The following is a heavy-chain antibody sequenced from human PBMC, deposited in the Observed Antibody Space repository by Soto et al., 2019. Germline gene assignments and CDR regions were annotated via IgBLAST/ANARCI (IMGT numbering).Heavy chain of an antibody. J-gene: IGHJ4*02. D-gene: IGHD3-10*01. CDR1: GFTFSDYY. CDR2: ITSSGGTI. CDR3: ARDPLHQGSTFDY. Sequence: QVQLVESGGCLVKPGGSLRLSCAASGFTFSDYYMSWIRQPPGKGLEWISYITSSGGTIYYADSVKGRFTISRDNAKNSLYLQMNGLRAEDTAVYYCARDPLHQGSTFDYWGQGTLVTVSS. V-gene: IGHV3-11*01.